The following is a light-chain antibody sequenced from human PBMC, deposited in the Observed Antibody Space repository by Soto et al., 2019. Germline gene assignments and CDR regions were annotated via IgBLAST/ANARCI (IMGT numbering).Light chain of an antibody. CDR1: SSNIGSKT. V-gene: IGLV1-44*01. J-gene: IGLJ1*01. CDR3: SSWDASLNGYV. CDR2: NSY. Sequence: QSVLTQPPSASVTPGQRVTISCSGSSSNIGSKTVNWYQQLPGTVPKLLIYNSYQRHSGVPDRFSASKSGTSASLAISGLQSEDEADYYCSSWDASLNGYVFGTGTKVTVL.